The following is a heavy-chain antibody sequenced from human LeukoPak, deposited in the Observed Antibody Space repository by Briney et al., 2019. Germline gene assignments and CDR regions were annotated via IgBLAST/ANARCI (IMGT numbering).Heavy chain of an antibody. J-gene: IGHJ4*02. CDR2: IKQDGSEK. Sequence: GGSLRLSCAAPGFTFSSYWMSWVRQAPGKGLEWVANIKQDGSEKYYVDSVKGRFTISRDNAKNSLYLQMNSLRAEDTAVYYCARVTPILLFDYWGQGTLVTVSS. CDR3: ARVTPILLFDY. CDR1: GFTFSSYW. V-gene: IGHV3-7*01.